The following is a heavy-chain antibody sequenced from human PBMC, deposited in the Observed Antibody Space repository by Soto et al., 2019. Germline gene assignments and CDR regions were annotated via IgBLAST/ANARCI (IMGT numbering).Heavy chain of an antibody. CDR2: IYHSGST. Sequence: LSLTCAVSGGSISSSNWWSWVRQPPGKGLEWSGEIYHSGSTNYNPSLKSRVTISVDKSKNQFSLKLSSVTAADTAVYYCARAIAATGISPDRFDPWGQGTLVTVSS. D-gene: IGHD6-13*01. CDR3: ARAIAATGISPDRFDP. CDR1: GGSISSSNW. V-gene: IGHV4-4*02. J-gene: IGHJ5*02.